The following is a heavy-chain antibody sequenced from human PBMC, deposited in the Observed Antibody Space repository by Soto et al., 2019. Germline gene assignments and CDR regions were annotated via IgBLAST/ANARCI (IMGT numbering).Heavy chain of an antibody. J-gene: IGHJ4*02. CDR2: INPSGGST. D-gene: IGHD6-6*01. Sequence: GASVKVSCKASGYTFTICYMRWVRQAPGQGLEWMGIINPSGGSTSYAQKFQGRVTMTRDTSTSTVYMELSSLRSEDTAVYYCARESLAARRSFDYWGQGTLVTVSS. CDR1: GYTFTICY. CDR3: ARESLAARRSFDY. V-gene: IGHV1-46*03.